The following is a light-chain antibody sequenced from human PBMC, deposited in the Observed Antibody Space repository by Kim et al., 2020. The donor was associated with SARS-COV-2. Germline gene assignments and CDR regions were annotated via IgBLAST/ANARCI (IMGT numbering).Light chain of an antibody. Sequence: ASVGDRVTLPCRASQGISNDLAWYQQKPGKVPKLLIYAASALQSGVPSRFSGSGSGTDFTLTITSLQAEDVATYYCQKYNFAPPTFGQGTKVDIK. CDR2: AAS. CDR1: QGISND. V-gene: IGKV1-27*01. J-gene: IGKJ1*01. CDR3: QKYNFAPPT.